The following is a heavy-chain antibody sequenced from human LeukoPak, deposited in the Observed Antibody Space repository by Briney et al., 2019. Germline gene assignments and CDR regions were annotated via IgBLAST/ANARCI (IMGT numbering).Heavy chain of an antibody. J-gene: IGHJ4*02. CDR2: ISSSSTYI. Sequence: GGSLSLSGPAYGSTFSSYSMNWVRPASGKWLESVSSISSSSTYIYYADSVKGRFTISRDNAKNPLYLQMNSLRAEDTAVYYCARDWDSSGYLDYWGQGTLVTVSS. V-gene: IGHV3-21*01. D-gene: IGHD3-22*01. CDR3: ARDWDSSGYLDY. CDR1: GSTFSSYS.